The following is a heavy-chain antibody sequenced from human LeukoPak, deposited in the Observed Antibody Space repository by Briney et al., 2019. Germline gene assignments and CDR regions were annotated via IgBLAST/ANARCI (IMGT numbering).Heavy chain of an antibody. CDR1: GFTFSSYG. V-gene: IGHV3-30*02. CDR3: AKDLDGIVVVPAAPSFDY. Sequence: GGSLRLSCAASGFTFSSYGMHWVRQAPGKGLEWVAFIRYDGSNKYYADSVKGRFTISRDNSKNTLYLQMNSLRAEDTAVYYCAKDLDGIVVVPAAPSFDYWGQGTLVTVSS. CDR2: IRYDGSNK. D-gene: IGHD2-2*01. J-gene: IGHJ4*02.